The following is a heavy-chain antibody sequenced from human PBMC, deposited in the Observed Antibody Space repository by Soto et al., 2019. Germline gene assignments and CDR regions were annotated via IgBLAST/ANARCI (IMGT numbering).Heavy chain of an antibody. V-gene: IGHV4-59*01. CDR2: IYYSGST. CDR3: ARVRVKGHYYDSSGYYYVLGWFDP. Sequence: SETLSLTCTVSGGSISSYYWSWIRQPPGKGLEWIGYIYYSGSTNYNPSLKSRVTISVDTSKNQFSLKLSSVTAADTAVYYCARVRVKGHYYDSSGYYYVLGWFDPWGQGTLVTVSS. J-gene: IGHJ5*02. D-gene: IGHD3-22*01. CDR1: GGSISSYY.